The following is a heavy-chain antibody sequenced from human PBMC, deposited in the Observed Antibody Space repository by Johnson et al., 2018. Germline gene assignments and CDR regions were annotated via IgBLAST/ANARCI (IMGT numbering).Heavy chain of an antibody. D-gene: IGHD3-10*01. J-gene: IGHJ4*02. V-gene: IGHV1-69*15. CDR3: SGDRGTDGTDY. Sequence: QVQLGQSGAEVKNPGSSVKVSCRASGVSISSYAVTWVRQAPGQGLEWMGSIIPIFGTSDYAQKFQGRITISADESTSTAYMELRSLRSEDTAVYFCSGDRGTDGTDYWGQGTLVTVSS. CDR2: IIPIFGTS. CDR1: GVSISSYA.